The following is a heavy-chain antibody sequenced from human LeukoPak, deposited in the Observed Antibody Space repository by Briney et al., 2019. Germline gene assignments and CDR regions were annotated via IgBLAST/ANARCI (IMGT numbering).Heavy chain of an antibody. CDR1: GYTFSKYG. V-gene: IGHV1-18*04. J-gene: IGHJ3*02. Sequence: ASVKVSCKASGYTFSKYGVSWVRQAPGQGLEWMGWISAYKGNTNVAQKFQARVTMTTDTSTSTAYMDLKSLRSDDTAVYYCARGRGVPAAKNAFDIWGQGTMVTVSS. D-gene: IGHD2-2*01. CDR2: ISAYKGNT. CDR3: ARGRGVPAAKNAFDI.